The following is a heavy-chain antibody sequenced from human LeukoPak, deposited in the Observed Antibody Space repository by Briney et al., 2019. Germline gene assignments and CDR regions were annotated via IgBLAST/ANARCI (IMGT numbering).Heavy chain of an antibody. J-gene: IGHJ4*02. Sequence: ASVKVSCKASGYTFTGYYMHWVRQAPGQGLEWMGWFNPNSGGTNYAQKFQGRVTMTRDTSISTAYMELSRLRSDDTAVYYCASTTYSSSSIDYWGQGTLVTVSS. CDR2: FNPNSGGT. CDR1: GYTFTGYY. D-gene: IGHD6-6*01. V-gene: IGHV1-2*02. CDR3: ASTTYSSSSIDY.